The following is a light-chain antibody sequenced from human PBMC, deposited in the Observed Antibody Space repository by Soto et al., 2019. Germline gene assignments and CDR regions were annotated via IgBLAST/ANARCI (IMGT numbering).Light chain of an antibody. Sequence: DIQXTXXPXSXSXSXGDRVTITCRASQSISSYLNWYQQKPGKAPKLLIYAASSLQSGVPSRFSGSGSGTDFTLTISSLQPEDFATYYCQQSYSTPLTFGGGTKVEIK. J-gene: IGKJ4*01. CDR2: AAS. CDR1: QSISSY. V-gene: IGKV1-39*01. CDR3: QQSYSTPLT.